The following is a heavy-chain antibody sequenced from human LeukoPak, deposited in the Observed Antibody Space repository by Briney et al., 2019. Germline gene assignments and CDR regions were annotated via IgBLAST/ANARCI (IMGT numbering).Heavy chain of an antibody. J-gene: IGHJ4*02. D-gene: IGHD3-3*01. CDR1: GFTVSSNY. V-gene: IGHV3-53*01. CDR3: ATVNYDFWSGYLDY. Sequence: GGSLRLSCAASGFTVSSNYMSWVRQAPGKGLEWVSVIYSGGSTYYADSVKGRFTISRDNSKNTLYLQMNSLRAEDTAVYYCATVNYDFWSGYLDYWGQGTLVTVSS. CDR2: IYSGGST.